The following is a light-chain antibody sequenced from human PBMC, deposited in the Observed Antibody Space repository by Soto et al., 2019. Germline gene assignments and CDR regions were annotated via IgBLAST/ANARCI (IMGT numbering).Light chain of an antibody. Sequence: QSALTQPRSVSGSPGQSVTISCTGTSSDVGGYSYVSWYQQHPGKAPKLMIYDVTTRPSGIPDRFSGSKSGNTASLTISGLQAEDEADYYCFSYVGSYTFVFGTGTKLTVL. V-gene: IGLV2-11*01. J-gene: IGLJ1*01. CDR2: DVT. CDR3: FSYVGSYTFV. CDR1: SSDVGGYSY.